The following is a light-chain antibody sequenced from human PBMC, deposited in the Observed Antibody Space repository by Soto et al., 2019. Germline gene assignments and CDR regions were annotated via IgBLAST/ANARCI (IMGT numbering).Light chain of an antibody. CDR3: HQYGGSPRIT. V-gene: IGKV3-20*01. J-gene: IGKJ5*01. Sequence: IVLRQPPGSLYLSPGERATLSCRASERLSSVYLAWYQQRPGQPPRLLIYGASNRATGIPDRFSGSGSGTDFTLIINRLEPEDVAIYYCHQYGGSPRITFGQGTRLAIK. CDR2: GAS. CDR1: ERLSSVY.